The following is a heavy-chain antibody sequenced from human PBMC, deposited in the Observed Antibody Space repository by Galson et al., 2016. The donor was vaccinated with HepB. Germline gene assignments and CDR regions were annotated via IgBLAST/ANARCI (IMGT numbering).Heavy chain of an antibody. V-gene: IGHV3-7*04. CDR3: ARDIAVGAWDS. CDR2: IKTDGSER. J-gene: IGHJ4*02. CDR1: GFTFGGSW. Sequence: SLRLSCAASGFTFGGSWMTWVRQAPGKGLEWVANIKTDGSERYYVDSVKGRFTVSRDNPKNSLYLQMNSLRAEDTALYYCARDIAVGAWDSWGQGTLVTVSS. D-gene: IGHD6-19*01.